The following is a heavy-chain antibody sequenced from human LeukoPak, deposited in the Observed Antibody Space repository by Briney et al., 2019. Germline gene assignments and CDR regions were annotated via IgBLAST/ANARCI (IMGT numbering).Heavy chain of an antibody. V-gene: IGHV5-51*01. Sequence: GASLKISCQGSRYSFINYWTAWARPMPGKGLERMGIIYPGDSDIRYSPSFQGQVTISADKSISTAYLQWSSLKAPDTAMYYCARRRSDIIVVDSWGQGTLVTVSS. CDR2: IYPGDSDI. CDR3: ARRRSDIIVVDS. J-gene: IGHJ5*01. D-gene: IGHD2-15*01. CDR1: RYSFINYW.